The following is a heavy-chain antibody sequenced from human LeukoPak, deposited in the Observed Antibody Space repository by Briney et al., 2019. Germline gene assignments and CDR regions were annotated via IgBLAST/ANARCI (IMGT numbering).Heavy chain of an antibody. J-gene: IGHJ4*02. CDR3: AKCAWFGDVPGGDY. D-gene: IGHD3-10*01. V-gene: IGHV3-23*01. CDR1: GFTFSSYA. CDR2: ISGDGGIT. Sequence: GGSLRLSCAASGFTFSSYAMSWVRQTPGKGLEWVSAISGDGGITYYAASVKGRFTISRDNSKNTLYLQMNSLRAEDTALYYCAKCAWFGDVPGGDYWGQGILVTVSS.